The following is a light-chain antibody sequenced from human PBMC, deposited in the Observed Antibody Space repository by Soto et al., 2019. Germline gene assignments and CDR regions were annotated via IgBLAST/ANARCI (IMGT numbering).Light chain of an antibody. CDR3: QHRSNSPPTWT. Sequence: EIVLTQSPATLSLSPGDRATLSCRASQSIGTYLAWYQQKPGQAPRLLIYDASNRATGIPARFSGSGSGTDFTLTSSSLEPEDFAVYFCQHRSNSPPTWTFGQGTKVEIK. CDR1: QSIGTY. J-gene: IGKJ1*01. CDR2: DAS. V-gene: IGKV3-11*01.